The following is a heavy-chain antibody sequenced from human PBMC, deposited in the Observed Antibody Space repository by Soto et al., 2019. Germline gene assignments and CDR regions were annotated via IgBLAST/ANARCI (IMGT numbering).Heavy chain of an antibody. Sequence: SETLSLTCTVSGASIGASYWSWIRQSPGKGLEWMGYIFYSGSTNYSPSLNSRVSMTVDSSKNQVSLTLSSVTAADTAVYFCARHARVAPASTGVAFDPWGQGSLVTV. J-gene: IGHJ5*02. D-gene: IGHD2-2*01. V-gene: IGHV4-59*08. CDR1: GASIGASY. CDR2: IFYSGST. CDR3: ARHARVAPASTGVAFDP.